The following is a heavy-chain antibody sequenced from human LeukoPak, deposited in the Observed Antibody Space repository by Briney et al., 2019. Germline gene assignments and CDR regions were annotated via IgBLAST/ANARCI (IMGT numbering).Heavy chain of an antibody. CDR3: ARLSGTGYFDY. V-gene: IGHV4-59*01. D-gene: IGHD5-12*01. CDR2: IYYSGST. CDR1: GGSISSYY. Sequence: PSETQSLTCTVSGGSISSYYWSWIRQPPGKGLEWIGYIYYSGSTNYNPSLKSRVTISVDTSKNQFSLKLSSVTAADTAVYYCARLSGTGYFDYWGQGTLVTVSS. J-gene: IGHJ4*02.